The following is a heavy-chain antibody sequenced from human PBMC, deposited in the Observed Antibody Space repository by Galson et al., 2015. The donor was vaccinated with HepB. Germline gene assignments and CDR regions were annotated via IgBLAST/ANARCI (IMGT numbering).Heavy chain of an antibody. Sequence: SVKVSCKASGYSFTDFYMHWVRQVPGQGLEWMGWINPHSGVTNFAAKFQGRVTMTRDTSISTAYMELSRLRSDDTAVYYCAGVRVVSPDYYYYGMDVWGQGTTVTVSS. D-gene: IGHD3-3*01. V-gene: IGHV1-2*02. CDR1: GYSFTDFY. J-gene: IGHJ6*02. CDR2: INPHSGVT. CDR3: AGVRVVSPDYYYYGMDV.